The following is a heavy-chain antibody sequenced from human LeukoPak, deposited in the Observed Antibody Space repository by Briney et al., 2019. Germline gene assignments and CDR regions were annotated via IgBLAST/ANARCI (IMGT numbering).Heavy chain of an antibody. Sequence: GASVKVSCKASGYTFTSCYMHWVRQAPGQGLGWMGIINPSGGSTSYAQKFQGRVTMTRDTSTSTVYMELSSLRSEDTAVYYCARVFSSSHYSGYNWFDPWGQGTLVTVSS. J-gene: IGHJ5*02. CDR2: INPSGGST. CDR1: GYTFTSCY. D-gene: IGHD4-4*01. V-gene: IGHV1-46*01. CDR3: ARVFSSSHYSGYNWFDP.